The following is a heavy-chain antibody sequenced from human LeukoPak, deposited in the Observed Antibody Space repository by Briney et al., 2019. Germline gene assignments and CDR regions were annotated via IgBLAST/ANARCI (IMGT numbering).Heavy chain of an antibody. CDR3: AKAHYIHFLDY. Sequence: PGGSLRLSCAASGFTVSSNYMSWVRQAPGKGLEWVSVIYSGGSTYYADSVKGRFTISRDNSKNTLYLQVNSLRAEDTAVYYCAKAHYIHFLDYWGQGTLVTVSS. V-gene: IGHV3-66*01. J-gene: IGHJ4*02. CDR2: IYSGGST. D-gene: IGHD2/OR15-2a*01. CDR1: GFTVSSNY.